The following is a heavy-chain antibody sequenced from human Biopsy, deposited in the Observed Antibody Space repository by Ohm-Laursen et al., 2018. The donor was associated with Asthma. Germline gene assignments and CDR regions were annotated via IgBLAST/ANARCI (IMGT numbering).Heavy chain of an antibody. CDR2: IWYDGSNK. CDR1: GFTFSTYG. Sequence: SLRLSCAASGFTFSTYGMHWVRQAPGKGLEWVAVIWYDGSNKYYADSVKGRFTISRDNSKNTLYLQMNSLRAEDTAVYYCARSIYDFWSGYYGMDVWGQGTTVTVSS. D-gene: IGHD3-3*01. V-gene: IGHV3-33*08. J-gene: IGHJ6*02. CDR3: ARSIYDFWSGYYGMDV.